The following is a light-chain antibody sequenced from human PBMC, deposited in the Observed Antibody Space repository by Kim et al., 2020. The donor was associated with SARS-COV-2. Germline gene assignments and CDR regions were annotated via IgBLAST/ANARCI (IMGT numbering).Light chain of an antibody. CDR1: SSNTGAGSD. J-gene: IGLJ2*01. CDR3: QSYDNSLNDKV. CDR2: ANT. Sequence: RVTISSTGTSSNTGAGSDGHWDHHVPGTVPKLLIYANTNRPSGVPDRFSGSKSGTSASLAITGLQPEDESDYYCQSYDNSLNDKVFGGGTQLTVL. V-gene: IGLV1-40*01.